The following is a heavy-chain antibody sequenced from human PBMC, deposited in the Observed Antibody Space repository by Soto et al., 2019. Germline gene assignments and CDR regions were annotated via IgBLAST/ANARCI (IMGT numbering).Heavy chain of an antibody. D-gene: IGHD3-10*01. J-gene: IGHJ4*02. V-gene: IGHV3-23*01. CDR3: AKVLSKNYYYPFDF. Sequence: VGSLRLSCTASGFTFSDYAMTWVRQAPGKGLEWVSTISGGSSVTYYGDSVKGRFTISRDNAKKTLFLQLNRLSAEDTATYYCAKVLSKNYYYPFDFWGQGTQVTVSS. CDR2: ISGGSSVT. CDR1: GFTFSDYA.